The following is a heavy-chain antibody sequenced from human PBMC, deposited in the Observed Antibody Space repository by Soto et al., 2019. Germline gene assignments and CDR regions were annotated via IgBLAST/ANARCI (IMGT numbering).Heavy chain of an antibody. CDR2: IKQDGSEK. V-gene: IGHV3-7*05. J-gene: IGHJ4*02. CDR1: GFTFSSYW. D-gene: IGHD2-2*01. CDR3: AKSLSAIPADS. Sequence: EVQLVESGGGLVQSGGSLRQSCAASGFTFSSYWMSWVRQGPGKGPEWVANIKQDGSEKYYVDSVKGRFTISRDNAKNLLYLQMTSLRAEDTAVYHCAKSLSAIPADSWGQGTLVTVSS.